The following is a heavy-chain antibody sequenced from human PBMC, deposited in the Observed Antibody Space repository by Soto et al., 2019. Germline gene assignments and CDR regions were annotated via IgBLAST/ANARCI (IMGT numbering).Heavy chain of an antibody. D-gene: IGHD6-13*01. CDR2: ISYDGSNK. J-gene: IGHJ5*02. CDR3: AKDRAAAANRFDP. Sequence: QVQLVESGGGVVQPGRSLRLSCAASGFTFSSYGMHWVRQAPGKGLEWVAVISYDGSNKYYADSVKGRFTISRDNSKNTLYLQMNSLRAEDTAVYYCAKDRAAAANRFDPWGQGTLVTVSS. CDR1: GFTFSSYG. V-gene: IGHV3-30*18.